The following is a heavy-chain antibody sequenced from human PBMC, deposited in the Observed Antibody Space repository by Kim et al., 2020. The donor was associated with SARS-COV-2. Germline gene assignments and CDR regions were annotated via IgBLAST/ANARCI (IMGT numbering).Heavy chain of an antibody. CDR3: ARVLWTVHSADY. Sequence: GGSLRLSCAASGFTFSNFSINWVRQAPGKGLEWISYISSSSKTIYYADSVRGRFTISRDNAKNSLYLQMNSLRDEDTAVYYCARVLWTVHSADYWGQGTLVTVST. J-gene: IGHJ4*02. CDR1: GFTFSNFS. CDR2: ISSSSKTI. V-gene: IGHV3-48*02. D-gene: IGHD3-3*01.